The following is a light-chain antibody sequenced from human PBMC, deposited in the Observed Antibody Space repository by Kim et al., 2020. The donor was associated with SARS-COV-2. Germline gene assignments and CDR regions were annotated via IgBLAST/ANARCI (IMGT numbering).Light chain of an antibody. V-gene: IGKV3-15*01. Sequence: EIVMTQSPAPLSVSPGERATLSCRASQSVSSKLAWYQHKPGQAPRLLIYGVSTRATGVPARFSGSGSGTEFTLTISSLQSEDFAVYYCQQYYNWPPVTFGGGTKVDIK. J-gene: IGKJ4*01. CDR1: QSVSSK. CDR3: QQYYNWPPVT. CDR2: GVS.